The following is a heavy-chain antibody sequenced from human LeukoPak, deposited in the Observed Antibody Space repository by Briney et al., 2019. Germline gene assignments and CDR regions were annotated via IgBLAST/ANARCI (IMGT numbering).Heavy chain of an antibody. CDR1: GSIFTSYW. J-gene: IGHJ4*02. Sequence: GAPLQISCKCSGSIFTSYWIGWVRPLPGKGLEWMGIIYSGDSDTRYSPSFQGQVTISADRSISTAYLRWSSLKASDTAMYYCARTYYDFWSGYSRGYYFDYCGQGTLVTVSS. D-gene: IGHD3-3*01. CDR2: IYSGDSDT. V-gene: IGHV5-51*01. CDR3: ARTYYDFWSGYSRGYYFDY.